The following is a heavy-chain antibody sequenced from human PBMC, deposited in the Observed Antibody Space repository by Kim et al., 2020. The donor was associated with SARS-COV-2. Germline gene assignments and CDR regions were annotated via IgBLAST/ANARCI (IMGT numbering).Heavy chain of an antibody. D-gene: IGHD5-18*01. J-gene: IGHJ6*02. Sequence: FTISRDNAKNSLYLQMNSLRGEDTAVYYCARDHSGVWGYSYRADYGMDVWGQGTTVTVSS. V-gene: IGHV3-11*05. CDR3: ARDHSGVWGYSYRADYGMDV.